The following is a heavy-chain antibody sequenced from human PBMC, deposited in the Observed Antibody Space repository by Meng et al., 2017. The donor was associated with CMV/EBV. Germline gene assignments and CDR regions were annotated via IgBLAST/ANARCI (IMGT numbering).Heavy chain of an antibody. CDR1: GYTFTSYG. J-gene: IGHJ4*02. CDR3: ARGPGVVVPAATDY. CDR2: ISAYNGNT. D-gene: IGHD2-2*01. Sequence: ASVKVSCKASGYTFTSYGISWVRQAPGQGLEWMGWISAYNGNTNYAQKLQGRVTMTTDTSTSTAYMGLRSLRSDDTAVYYCARGPGVVVPAATDYWGQGTLVTVSS. V-gene: IGHV1-18*01.